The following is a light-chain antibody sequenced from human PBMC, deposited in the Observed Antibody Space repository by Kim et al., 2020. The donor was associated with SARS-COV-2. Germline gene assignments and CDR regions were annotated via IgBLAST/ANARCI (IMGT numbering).Light chain of an antibody. CDR1: QSISSN. CDR2: GES. Sequence: VSLGERVTLSCRASQSISSNIAWYQQKPGQAPRLLIYGESVRATGVPTRFSISGLGTEFTLTISSLQSEDFAVYFCQHYTTWPLSFGGGTKVDIK. V-gene: IGKV3-15*01. J-gene: IGKJ4*01. CDR3: QHYTTWPLS.